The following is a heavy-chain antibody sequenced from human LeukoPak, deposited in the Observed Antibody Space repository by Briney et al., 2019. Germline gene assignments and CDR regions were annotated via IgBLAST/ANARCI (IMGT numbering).Heavy chain of an antibody. CDR1: DGSISSGSYY. J-gene: IGHJ4*02. Sequence: SQTLSLTCTVSDGSISSGSYYWTWIRQPAGKGLEWIGRISTSGSTNYIPSLKSRVTISADTSKNQFSLKLNSVTAADTAVYYCARAAAAGLDSWGQGTLVTVSS. V-gene: IGHV4-61*02. D-gene: IGHD6-13*01. CDR2: ISTSGST. CDR3: ARAAAAGLDS.